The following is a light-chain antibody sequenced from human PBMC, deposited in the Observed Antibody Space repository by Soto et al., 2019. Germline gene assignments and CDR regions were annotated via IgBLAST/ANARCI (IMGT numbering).Light chain of an antibody. V-gene: IGKV3-20*01. J-gene: IGKJ4*01. CDR3: QQYDKSPLT. CDR2: GAS. Sequence: EIVLTQSPGTLSLSPGERATLYCRASQSVGSNYLAWYQQKPGQAPRVLIYGASSRATGIPDRFSGSGSGADFTLTISRLEPEDFAVYYCQQYDKSPLTFGGGTKVEIK. CDR1: QSVGSNY.